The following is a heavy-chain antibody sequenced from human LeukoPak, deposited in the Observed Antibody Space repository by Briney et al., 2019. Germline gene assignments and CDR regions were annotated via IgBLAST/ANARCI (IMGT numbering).Heavy chain of an antibody. CDR2: IYYSGST. CDR1: GGSISSYY. J-gene: IGHJ3*02. Sequence: PSETLSLTCTVSGGSISSYYWSWIRQPPGKGLEWIGYIYYSGSTNYNPSLKSRVTISVDTSKNQFSLKLSSVTAADTAVYYCARGWDYVWGSYRYDAFDIWGQGTMVTVSS. CDR3: ARGWDYVWGSYRYDAFDI. D-gene: IGHD3-16*02. V-gene: IGHV4-59*12.